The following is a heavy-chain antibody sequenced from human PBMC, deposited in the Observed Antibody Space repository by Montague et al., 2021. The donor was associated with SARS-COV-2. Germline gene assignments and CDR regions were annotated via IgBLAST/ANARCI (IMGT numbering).Heavy chain of an antibody. J-gene: IGHJ4*02. CDR1: GFTFSSYE. CDR2: ISSSGSTI. CDR3: ARDPGFWSGYYDY. Sequence: SLRLSCAASGFTFSSYEMNWVRQAPGKGLEWVSYISSSGSTIYYADSXKGRFTISRDNAKNSLYPQMNSLRAEDTAVYYCARDPGFWSGYYDYWGQGTLVTVSS. V-gene: IGHV3-48*03. D-gene: IGHD3-3*01.